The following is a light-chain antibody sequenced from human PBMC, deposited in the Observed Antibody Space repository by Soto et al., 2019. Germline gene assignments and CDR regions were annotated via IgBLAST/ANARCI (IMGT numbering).Light chain of an antibody. J-gene: IGKJ4*01. V-gene: IGKV3-20*01. CDR3: QQYSIFALS. Sequence: EIVLTQXPGTLSLSPGERATLSCRASQSVSDYLAWYQQKPGQAPRLLIYAVSSRATGIPDRFSGSGSGTDFTLTINRLEPEDFALYYCQQYSIFALSFGGGTKVEIK. CDR2: AVS. CDR1: QSVSDY.